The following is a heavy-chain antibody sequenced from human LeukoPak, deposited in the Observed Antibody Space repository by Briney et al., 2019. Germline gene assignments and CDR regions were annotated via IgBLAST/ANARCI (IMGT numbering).Heavy chain of an antibody. J-gene: IGHJ4*02. V-gene: IGHV1-69*13. Sequence: GASVKVSCKSSGGPFNSYAISWVRQAHGQGLEWMGGIIPMFETAHYSQKFQGRVTITADESTTTVFMELSSLRSDDSAVYYCARDRGGHCSTDNCYHYSDYWGQGTLVTVSS. CDR3: ARDRGGHCSTDNCYHYSDY. D-gene: IGHD3-10*01. CDR1: GGPFNSYA. CDR2: IIPMFETA.